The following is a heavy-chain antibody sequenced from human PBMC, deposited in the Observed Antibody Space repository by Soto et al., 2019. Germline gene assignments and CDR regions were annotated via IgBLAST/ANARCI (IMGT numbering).Heavy chain of an antibody. V-gene: IGHV4-61*01. CDR1: GGSVSSGSYY. Sequence: SETLSLTCTVSGGSVSSGSYYWSWIRQPPGKGLEWIGYIYYSGSTNYNPSLKSRVTISVDTSKNQFSLKLSSVTAADTAVYYCASHRGNFDYWGQGTLVTVS. J-gene: IGHJ4*02. D-gene: IGHD3-10*01. CDR3: ASHRGNFDY. CDR2: IYYSGST.